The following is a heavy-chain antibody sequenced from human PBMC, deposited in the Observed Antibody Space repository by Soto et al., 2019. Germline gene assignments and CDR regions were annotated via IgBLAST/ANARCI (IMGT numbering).Heavy chain of an antibody. J-gene: IGHJ4*02. Sequence: GGSLRLSCAASGFNFSSYGMHWVRQAPGKGLEWVAVISYDGSNKYYADSVKGRFTISRDNSKNTLYLQMNSLRAEDTAVYYCANLDYYDSSGFQDDYWGQGTLVTVSS. D-gene: IGHD3-22*01. CDR3: ANLDYYDSSGFQDDY. CDR1: GFNFSSYG. V-gene: IGHV3-30*18. CDR2: ISYDGSNK.